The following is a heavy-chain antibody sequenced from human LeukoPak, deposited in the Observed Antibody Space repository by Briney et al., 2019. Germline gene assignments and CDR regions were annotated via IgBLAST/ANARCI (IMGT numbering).Heavy chain of an antibody. CDR1: GFSVSNNY. Sequence: PGGSLRLSCAGSGFSVSNNYMSWVRQAPGKGLEWVSGISGGGTAHYADSVMGRFTVSRDNSKNTLHLQMNSLRAEDRAVYYCARDDGRSGCAHWGQGTLVTVSS. CDR2: ISGGGTA. J-gene: IGHJ4*02. CDR3: ARDDGRSGCAH. D-gene: IGHD3-3*01. V-gene: IGHV3-53*01.